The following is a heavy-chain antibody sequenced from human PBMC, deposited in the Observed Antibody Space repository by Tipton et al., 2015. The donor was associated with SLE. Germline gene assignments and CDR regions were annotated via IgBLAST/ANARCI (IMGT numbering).Heavy chain of an antibody. CDR1: GGSISGHY. V-gene: IGHV4-59*08. CDR3: ASGGGNYYFDF. D-gene: IGHD3-16*01. Sequence: TLSLTCTVSGGSISGHYWSWIRQPPGKGLEWIGYIHYTGSTHYNPSLESRVTMSVDTSKNQFSLNLRSVAASDAAVYYCASGGGNYYFDFWGQGTRVTVSS. J-gene: IGHJ4*02. CDR2: IHYTGST.